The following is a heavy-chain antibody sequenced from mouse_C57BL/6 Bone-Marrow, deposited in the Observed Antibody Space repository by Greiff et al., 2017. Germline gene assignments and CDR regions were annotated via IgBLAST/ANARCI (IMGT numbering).Heavy chain of an antibody. V-gene: IGHV1-69*01. D-gene: IGHD2-4*01. J-gene: IGHJ4*01. CDR3: ARCDYDWGFYAMDY. Sequence: QVQLQQPGAELVMPGASVKLSCKASGYTFTSYWMHWVKQRPGQGLEWIGEIDPSDSYPNYNQKFKGKSTLTVDKSSSTAYMQLSSLPSEDSAVYYCARCDYDWGFYAMDYWGQGTSVTVSS. CDR1: GYTFTSYW. CDR2: IDPSDSYP.